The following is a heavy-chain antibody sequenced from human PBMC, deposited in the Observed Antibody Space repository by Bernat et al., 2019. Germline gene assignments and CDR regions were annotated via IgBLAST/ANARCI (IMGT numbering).Heavy chain of an antibody. CDR2: IKSIGDGGAK. J-gene: IGHJ4*02. CDR1: GLTFRNAW. CDR3: GTDAAREDSFHWIYEQ. D-gene: IGHD3-3*01. Sequence: EVQLVESGGGLVKPGGSLRLSCAASGLTFRNAWMNWVRQAPGKGLEWVGRIKSIGDGGAKDYAAPVKGRFTISRDDSKDTLYLQMNSLKTEDTAVYYCGTDAAREDSFHWIYEQWGQGNLVTVSS. V-gene: IGHV3-15*01.